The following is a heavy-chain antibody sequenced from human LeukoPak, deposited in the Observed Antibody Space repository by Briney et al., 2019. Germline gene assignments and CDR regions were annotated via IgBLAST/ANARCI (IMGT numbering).Heavy chain of an antibody. V-gene: IGHV1-69*05. D-gene: IGHD6-13*01. Sequence: PVASVKVSCKASGGTFSSYAISWVRQAPGQGLEWMGGIIPIFGTANYAQKFQGRVTITTDESTSTAYMELSSLRSEDTAVYYCATGGYSSSWYLRGWFDPWGQGTLVTVSS. J-gene: IGHJ5*02. CDR2: IIPIFGTA. CDR3: ATGGYSSSWYLRGWFDP. CDR1: GGTFSSYA.